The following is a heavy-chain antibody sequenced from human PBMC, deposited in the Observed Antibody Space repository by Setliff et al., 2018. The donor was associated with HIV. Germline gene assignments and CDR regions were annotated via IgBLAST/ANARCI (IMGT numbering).Heavy chain of an antibody. Sequence: SETLSLTCSVSGGSLSSYYWSWIRQPPGKGLEWIGYVYYSGTTNYNPSLKSRVSMSVDTSKNQFSLRLSSVTAADTAVYYCARKCLVNVFDYWGQGMLVTVSS. CDR1: GGSLSSYY. CDR3: ARKCLVNVFDY. V-gene: IGHV4-59*01. D-gene: IGHD3-16*01. J-gene: IGHJ4*02. CDR2: VYYSGTT.